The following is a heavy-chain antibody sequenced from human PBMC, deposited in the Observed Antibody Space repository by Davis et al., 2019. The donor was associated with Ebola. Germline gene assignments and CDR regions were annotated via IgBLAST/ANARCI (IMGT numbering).Heavy chain of an antibody. CDR1: GGSFSGYY. D-gene: IGHD1-26*01. CDR2: INHSGST. J-gene: IGHJ4*02. V-gene: IGHV4-34*01. Sequence: PSETLSLTCAVYGGSFSGYYWSWIRQPPVKGLEWIGEINHSGSTNYNPSLKSRVTISVDTSKNQFSLKLSSVTAADTAVYYCARGEWELGGYFDYWGQGTLVTVSS. CDR3: ARGEWELGGYFDY.